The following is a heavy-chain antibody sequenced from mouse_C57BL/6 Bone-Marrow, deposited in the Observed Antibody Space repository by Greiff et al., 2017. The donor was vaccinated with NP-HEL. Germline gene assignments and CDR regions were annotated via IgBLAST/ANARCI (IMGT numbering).Heavy chain of an antibody. CDR2: IDPENGDT. J-gene: IGHJ4*01. Sequence: VQLQQSGAELVRPGASVKLSCTASGFNIKDDYMHWVKQRPEQGLEWIGWIDPENGDTEYASKFQGKATITADTSSNTAYLQLSSLTSEDTAVYYCTTPLDSSGYVDYAMDYWGQGTSVTVSS. D-gene: IGHD3-2*02. CDR3: TTPLDSSGYVDYAMDY. V-gene: IGHV14-4*01. CDR1: GFNIKDDY.